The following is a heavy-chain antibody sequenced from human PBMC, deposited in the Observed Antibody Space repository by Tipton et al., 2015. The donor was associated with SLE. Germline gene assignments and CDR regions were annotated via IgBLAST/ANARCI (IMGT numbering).Heavy chain of an antibody. D-gene: IGHD2-21*01. CDR2: IYSDDRT. Sequence: SLRLSCEASEFIINAYWMSWVRQAPGKGLEWVSVIYSDDRTYFADSVKGRFTISRDNSENTLYLQMNSLRDEDTAVYYCASSASCGADCYLGDAFDVWGQGTRVTVAS. V-gene: IGHV3-53*05. CDR1: EFIINAYW. CDR3: ASSASCGADCYLGDAFDV. J-gene: IGHJ3*01.